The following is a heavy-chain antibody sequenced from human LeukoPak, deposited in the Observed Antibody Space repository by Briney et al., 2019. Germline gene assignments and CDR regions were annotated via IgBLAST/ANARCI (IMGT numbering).Heavy chain of an antibody. D-gene: IGHD1-1*01. CDR3: ARDLGLERDRWDYFES. Sequence: SETLSLTCTVPGDSISRFWWSWIRQPPGKGLEWIGCIHYSGSTKYHPSFKSRVAMSVDTSKNQFSLKLTSVTAADSAMYYCARDLGLERDRWDYFESWGQGTLVTVSS. CDR1: GDSISRFW. J-gene: IGHJ4*02. CDR2: IHYSGST. V-gene: IGHV4-59*01.